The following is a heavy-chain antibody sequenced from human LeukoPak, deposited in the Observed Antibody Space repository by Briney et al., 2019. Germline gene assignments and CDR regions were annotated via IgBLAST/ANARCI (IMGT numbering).Heavy chain of an antibody. Sequence: PGGSLRLSCAASGFTFDDYAMHWVRQAPGKGLEWVSGISWNSGSIGYADSVKGRFTISRDNAKNSLYLQMNSLRAEDTALYYCAKDENADYGSGSRFDYWGQGTLVTVSS. CDR1: GFTFDDYA. V-gene: IGHV3-9*01. J-gene: IGHJ4*02. D-gene: IGHD3-10*01. CDR2: ISWNSGSI. CDR3: AKDENADYGSGSRFDY.